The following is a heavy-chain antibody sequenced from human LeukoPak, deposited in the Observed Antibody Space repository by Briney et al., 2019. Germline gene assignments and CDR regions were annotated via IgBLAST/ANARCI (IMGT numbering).Heavy chain of an antibody. Sequence: GGSLRLSCAASGFTFSRYWMSWVRPAPGKGLEWVANIEQDGSELYYVDSVKGRFTISRDNVKNSLYLQMNSLRAEDTAVYYCAREFCSGANCYPMGAFDMWGQGTMVTVSS. V-gene: IGHV3-7*01. D-gene: IGHD2-15*01. CDR1: GFTFSRYW. J-gene: IGHJ3*02. CDR3: AREFCSGANCYPMGAFDM. CDR2: IEQDGSEL.